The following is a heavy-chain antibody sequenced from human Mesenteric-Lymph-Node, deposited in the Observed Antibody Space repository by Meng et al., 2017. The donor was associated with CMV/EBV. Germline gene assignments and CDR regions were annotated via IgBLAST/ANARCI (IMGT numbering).Heavy chain of an antibody. CDR1: GFTLSTYW. CDR3: TRGTDTPGWDY. Sequence: GGSLRLSCAASGFTLSTYWMNWVRQAPGKGLEWVASINLDGSEKFCLDSVKGRFTISRDNAKNSLYLQMNSLRAEDTAVYYCTRGTDTPGWDYWGQGTLVTVSS. D-gene: IGHD3-9*01. V-gene: IGHV3-7*01. J-gene: IGHJ4*02. CDR2: INLDGSEK.